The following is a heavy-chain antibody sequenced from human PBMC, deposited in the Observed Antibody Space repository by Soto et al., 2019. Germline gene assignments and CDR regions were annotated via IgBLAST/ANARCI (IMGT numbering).Heavy chain of an antibody. CDR1: GGSISSYY. CDR3: ARGIAAAGGYWFDP. V-gene: IGHV4-4*07. D-gene: IGHD6-13*01. J-gene: IGHJ5*02. Sequence: SETLSLTCTVSGGSISSYYWSWIRQPAGKGLEWIGRIYTSGSTNYNPSLKSRVTMSVDTSKNQFSLKLSSVTAADTAGYYCARGIAAAGGYWFDPWGQGTLVTVS. CDR2: IYTSGST.